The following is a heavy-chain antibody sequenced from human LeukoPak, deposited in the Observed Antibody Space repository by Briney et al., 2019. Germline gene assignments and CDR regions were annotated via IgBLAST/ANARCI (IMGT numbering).Heavy chain of an antibody. J-gene: IGHJ3*02. V-gene: IGHV4-59*08. CDR3: ARHGAVHDAFDI. CDR1: GGSISSDY. Sequence: SETLSLTCTVSGGSISSDYWSWIRQPPGNGLEWIGYIYYSGTTNYNPSLKSRVTKSVDTYTNQFSLKLSSVTAADTAVYYCARHGAVHDAFDIWGQGTMVTVSS. CDR2: IYYSGTT. D-gene: IGHD3-16*01.